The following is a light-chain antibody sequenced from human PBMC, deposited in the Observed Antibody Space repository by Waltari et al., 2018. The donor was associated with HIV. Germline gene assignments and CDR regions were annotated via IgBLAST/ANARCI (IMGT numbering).Light chain of an antibody. J-gene: IGLJ1*01. Sequence: QSALTQPPSASGSPGQSVTISCTGTSSDLGAYNYVSWYQQHPDKAPKLMIYDVSTRPSGVPARFSGSKSGNTASLTVSGLQTEDEADYYCSSYAGSNNPYVFGTGTKVTVL. CDR3: SSYAGSNNPYV. V-gene: IGLV2-8*01. CDR2: DVS. CDR1: SSDLGAYNY.